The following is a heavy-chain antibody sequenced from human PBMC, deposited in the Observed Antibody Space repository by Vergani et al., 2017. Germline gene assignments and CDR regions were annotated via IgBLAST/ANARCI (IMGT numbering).Heavy chain of an antibody. Sequence: QVQLQESGPGLVKPSETLSLTCTVSGGSISSYYWSWIRQPAGKGLEWIGRIYTSGSTNYNPSLKSRFTMSVDTSKNQFSLKLSSVTAADTAVYYCARGRYYYGSGRIFDYWGQGTLVTVSS. CDR2: IYTSGST. J-gene: IGHJ4*02. D-gene: IGHD3-10*01. CDR1: GGSISSYY. V-gene: IGHV4-4*07. CDR3: ARGRYYYGSGRIFDY.